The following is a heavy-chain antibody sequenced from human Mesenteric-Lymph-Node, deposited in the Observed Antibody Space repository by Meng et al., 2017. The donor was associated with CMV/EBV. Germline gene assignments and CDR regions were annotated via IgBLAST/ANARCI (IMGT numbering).Heavy chain of an antibody. CDR1: GFTFSSHW. Sequence: GESLKISCATSGFTFSSHWMHWVRQAPGKGLVWVSRINSDGSSTRYADSVKGRFTISRDNAKNTLYLQMNSLRAEDTAVYYCAREKGDYGGYYHYAMDVWGQGTTVTVSS. CDR3: AREKGDYGGYYHYAMDV. V-gene: IGHV3-74*01. J-gene: IGHJ6*02. D-gene: IGHD4-23*01. CDR2: INSDGSST.